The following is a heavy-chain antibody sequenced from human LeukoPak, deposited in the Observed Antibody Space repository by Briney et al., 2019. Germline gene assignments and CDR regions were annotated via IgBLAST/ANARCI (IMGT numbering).Heavy chain of an antibody. Sequence: SETLSLTCGVYGGSFSGYYWSWIRQPPGKGLEWIGEINHSGSTNYNPSLKSRVTISVDTSKNQFSLKLSSVTAADTAVYYCAREGEGRYFDSSNAFDIWGQGTMVTVSS. J-gene: IGHJ3*02. V-gene: IGHV4-34*01. CDR3: AREGEGRYFDSSNAFDI. CDR2: INHSGST. D-gene: IGHD3-9*01. CDR1: GGSFSGYY.